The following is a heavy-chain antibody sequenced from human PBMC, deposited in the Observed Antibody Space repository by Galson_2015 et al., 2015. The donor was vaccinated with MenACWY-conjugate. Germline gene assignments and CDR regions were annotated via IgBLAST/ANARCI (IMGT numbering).Heavy chain of an antibody. Sequence: PRLSCAASGFTLSSYAMSWVRQAPGKGLEWVSAISGSGGNTYYADSVKGRFTISRDNSKNTLYLQINSLRAEDTAVYYCATTYSSPGYYYYMDVWGRGTAVTVSS. CDR3: ATTYSSPGYYYYMDV. V-gene: IGHV3-23*01. CDR1: GFTLSSYA. D-gene: IGHD5-18*01. CDR2: ISGSGGNT. J-gene: IGHJ6*03.